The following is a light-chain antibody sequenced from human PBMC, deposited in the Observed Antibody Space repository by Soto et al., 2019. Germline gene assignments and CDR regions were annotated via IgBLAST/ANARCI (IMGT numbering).Light chain of an antibody. V-gene: IGLV1-47*01. CDR2: RNN. Sequence: QSVLTQPPSASGTPGQRVTISCSGSSSDIGTNNVHWYQQVPGTAPTLLIYRNNQLPSGVPDRFSGSKSGTSASLAISGLRSEDEADYYCTAWDDSLTTYVFGTGTKLTVL. J-gene: IGLJ1*01. CDR3: TAWDDSLTTYV. CDR1: SSDIGTNN.